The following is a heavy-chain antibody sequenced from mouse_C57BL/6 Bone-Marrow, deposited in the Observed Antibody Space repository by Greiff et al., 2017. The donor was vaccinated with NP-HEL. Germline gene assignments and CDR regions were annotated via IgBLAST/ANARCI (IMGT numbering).Heavy chain of an antibody. CDR2: IDPENGDT. Sequence: VQLQQSGAELVRPGASVKLSCTASGFNIKDDYMHWVKQRPEQGLEWIGWIDPENGDTEYASKFQGKAIITADTSSNTAYLQLSSLTSEDTAVNYCTASYGSSYAMDYWGQGTSVTVSS. V-gene: IGHV14-4*01. J-gene: IGHJ4*01. CDR3: TASYGSSYAMDY. CDR1: GFNIKDDY. D-gene: IGHD1-1*01.